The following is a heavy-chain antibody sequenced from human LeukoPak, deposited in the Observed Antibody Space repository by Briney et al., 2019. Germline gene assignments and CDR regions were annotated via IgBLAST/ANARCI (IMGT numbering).Heavy chain of an antibody. CDR1: GFTFSSYG. V-gene: IGHV3-33*06. CDR3: AKDDYGGNSGMDY. J-gene: IGHJ4*02. Sequence: PGGSLRLSCAASGFTFSSYGMHWVRQAPGKGLEWVAVIWYDGNNKYYADSVKGRFTISRDNSKNTLYLQMNSLRAEGTAVYYCAKDDYGGNSGMDYWGQGTLVTVSS. D-gene: IGHD4-23*01. CDR2: IWYDGNNK.